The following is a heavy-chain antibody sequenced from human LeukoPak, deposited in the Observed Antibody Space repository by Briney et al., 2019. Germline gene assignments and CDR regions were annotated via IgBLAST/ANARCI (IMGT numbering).Heavy chain of an antibody. V-gene: IGHV3-23*01. CDR2: ISPSGEIT. CDR1: GFTFSRHG. Sequence: GGSLRLSCVASGFTFSRHGMNWVRQAPGKGLEWVSGISPSGEITYYTDSVKGRFTISRDNSKNTVSLQVNNLSTEDTALYYCAKTSLSDASGHYYYMDVWGKGTTVTVSS. CDR3: AKTSLSDASGHYYYMDV. J-gene: IGHJ6*03. D-gene: IGHD3-3*01.